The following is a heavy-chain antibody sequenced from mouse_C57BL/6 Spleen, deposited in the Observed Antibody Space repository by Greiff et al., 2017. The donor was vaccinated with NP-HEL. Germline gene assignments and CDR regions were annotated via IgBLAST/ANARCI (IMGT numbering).Heavy chain of an antibody. CDR1: GYTFTSYW. CDR2: IDPSDSYT. J-gene: IGHJ4*01. Sequence: VQLQQPGAELVRPRTSVKLSCKASGYTFTSYWMHWVKQRPGQGLEWIGVIDPSDSYTNYNQKFKGKATLTVDTSSSTAYMQLSSLTSEDSAVYYCAKGNYGSSLYAMDYWGQGTSVTVSS. V-gene: IGHV1-59*01. CDR3: AKGNYGSSLYAMDY. D-gene: IGHD1-1*01.